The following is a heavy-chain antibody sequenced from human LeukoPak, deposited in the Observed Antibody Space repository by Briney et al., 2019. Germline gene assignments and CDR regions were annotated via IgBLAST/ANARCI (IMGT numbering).Heavy chain of an antibody. CDR1: GFTFPNYV. D-gene: IGHD1-26*01. CDR3: AKDPFGATDY. Sequence: GGSLRLSCAASGFTFPNYVMSWVRQAPGKGLEWVSSIGANGGSTSYADSVKGRFTISRDNSKDPLYLQMASLRAEDTAVYYCAKDPFGATDYWGQGTLVTVSS. CDR2: IGANGGST. V-gene: IGHV3-23*01. J-gene: IGHJ4*02.